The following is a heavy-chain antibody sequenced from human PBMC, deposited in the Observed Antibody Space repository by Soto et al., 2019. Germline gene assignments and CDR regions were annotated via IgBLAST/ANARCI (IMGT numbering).Heavy chain of an antibody. D-gene: IGHD1-1*01. V-gene: IGHV1-18*01. CDR3: ARDRGGAPPVAGNTHYYYYMDV. Sequence: QDQLVQSGVEVKKPGASVKVSCKASGYSFTNYGITWVRQAPGQGFEWMGWISAYNGNTNYAQKVQGRGTLAQDASTSTAYLELRGLRSDDTAVYYLARDRGGAPPVAGNTHYYYYMDVWGKGTTVTVSS. CDR1: GYSFTNYG. CDR2: ISAYNGNT. J-gene: IGHJ6*03.